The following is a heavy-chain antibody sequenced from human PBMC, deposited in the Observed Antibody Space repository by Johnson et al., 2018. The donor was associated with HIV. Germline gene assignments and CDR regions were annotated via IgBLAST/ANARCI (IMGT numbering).Heavy chain of an antibody. CDR2: IKSDGSST. D-gene: IGHD2-21*02. V-gene: IGHV3-74*01. Sequence: VQLVESGGGVVQPGGSLRLSCAASGFTVSSNYMSWVRQAPGKGLEWVSRIKSDGSSTTYADSVKGRFTISRDNAKNTLYLEMKSLRADDTAVYYCVRDDYAFHIWGQGTMVTVSS. J-gene: IGHJ3*02. CDR1: GFTVSSNY. CDR3: VRDDYAFHI.